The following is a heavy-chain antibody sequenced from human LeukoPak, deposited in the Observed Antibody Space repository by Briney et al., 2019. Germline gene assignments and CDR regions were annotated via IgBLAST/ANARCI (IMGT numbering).Heavy chain of an antibody. Sequence: SVKVSCKASGFTFTSSAVQWVRQARGQRLEWIGWIVVGSGNTNYAQKFQERVTITGDMSTSTAYMELSSLRSEDTAVYYCAADRTAAAQRWYYYYGMDVWGQGTTVTVSS. CDR1: GFTFTSSA. V-gene: IGHV1-58*01. J-gene: IGHJ6*02. CDR3: AADRTAAAQRWYYYYGMDV. CDR2: IVVGSGNT. D-gene: IGHD6-13*01.